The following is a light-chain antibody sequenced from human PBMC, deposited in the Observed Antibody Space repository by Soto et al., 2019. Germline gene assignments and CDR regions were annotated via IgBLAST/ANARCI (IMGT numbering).Light chain of an antibody. V-gene: IGKV3-11*01. CDR2: QTS. CDR1: QYINTR. J-gene: IGKJ1*01. Sequence: EIVLTQSPATLSSFPGDRVTLSCRASQYINTRLAWYQHRPGQAPSLLIYQTSIRAAGIPARFSASGSGTHFTLTISDVQPEDFALCYCHQLQSWPRTFGQGTKVDI. CDR3: HQLQSWPRT.